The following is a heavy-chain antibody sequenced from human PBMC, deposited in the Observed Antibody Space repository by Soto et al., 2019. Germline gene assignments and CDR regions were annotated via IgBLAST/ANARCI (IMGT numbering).Heavy chain of an antibody. CDR1: GGTFSSYA. D-gene: IGHD2-21*02. Sequence: QVQLVQSGAEVKKPGSSVKVSCKASGGTFSSYAISWVRQAPGQGLEWMGGIIPIFGTANYAQKFQGRVTITADESTSTAYMELSSLRSEDTAVYYCARDGVMVTATPDYGMDVWGQGTTVTVSS. CDR3: ARDGVMVTATPDYGMDV. J-gene: IGHJ6*02. CDR2: IIPIFGTA. V-gene: IGHV1-69*12.